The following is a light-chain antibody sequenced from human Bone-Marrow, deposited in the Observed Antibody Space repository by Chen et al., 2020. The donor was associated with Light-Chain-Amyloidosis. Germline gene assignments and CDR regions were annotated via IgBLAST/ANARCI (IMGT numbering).Light chain of an antibody. V-gene: IGLV3-21*02. CDR2: DDS. CDR3: QVWDRSSDRPV. Sequence: SYVLTPPSSVSVVPGQTATISCGGNNIGSTSVHWYQQTPGQAPLLVFYDDSDRPSGIPERLSGSNSGNTATLTISRVEAGDEADYYCQVWDRSSDRPVFGGGTKLTVL. J-gene: IGLJ3*02. CDR1: NIGSTS.